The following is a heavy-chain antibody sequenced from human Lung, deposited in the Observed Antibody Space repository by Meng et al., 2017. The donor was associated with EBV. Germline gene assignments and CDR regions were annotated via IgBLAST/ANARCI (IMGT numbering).Heavy chain of an antibody. CDR2: ISPYNGNT. D-gene: IGHD2-15*01. CDR1: GYTFTTYG. Sequence: QVQLVQSGAEVKKPXASVKVSCKASGYTFTTYGISWVRQVPGQGLEWMGWISPYNGNTNYAQRLQGRVTVTTDSSADTAYMELRSLTSDDTAVYYCARDCDGGSCYKAGGHGTLVIVSS. J-gene: IGHJ4*01. CDR3: ARDCDGGSCYKA. V-gene: IGHV1-18*01.